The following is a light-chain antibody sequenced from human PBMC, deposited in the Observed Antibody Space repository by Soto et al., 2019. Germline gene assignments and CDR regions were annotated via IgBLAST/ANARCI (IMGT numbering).Light chain of an antibody. CDR1: QDVSFF. Sequence: EILLAQSPATLPLSPGERATLSCKASQDVSFFLAWYQQKPGQAPRLLIHDASNRATGVPASFSGSGSGRDFTLTITSLEPEDFAVYYCQQRSTWLYTFGQGTKLEV. CDR3: QQRSTWLYT. J-gene: IGKJ2*01. CDR2: DAS. V-gene: IGKV3-11*02.